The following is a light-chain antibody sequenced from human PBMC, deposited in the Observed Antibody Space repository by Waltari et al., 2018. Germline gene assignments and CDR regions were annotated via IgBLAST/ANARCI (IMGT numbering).Light chain of an antibody. CDR3: AAWDDSLSGPV. V-gene: IGLV1-47*01. CDR1: RSNIGSNP. J-gene: IGLJ2*01. Sequence: QSVLTQPLSASGTPGQRVTISCSGSRSNIGSNPVYWFHQLPGTAPKLLIYRNNERPSGVPDRFSGSKSGTSASLAISGLRSDDEADYYCAAWDDSLSGPVFGGGTNLTVL. CDR2: RNN.